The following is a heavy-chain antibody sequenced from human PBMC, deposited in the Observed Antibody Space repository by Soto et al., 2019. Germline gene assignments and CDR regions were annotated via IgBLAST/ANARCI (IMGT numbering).Heavy chain of an antibody. CDR1: GFPFSRHG. V-gene: IGHV3-33*01. D-gene: IGHD3-3*01. CDR3: ARDEGLALFGVAHDASFHH. Sequence: QVQLVQSGGGVVQPGRSLRLSCAASGFPFSRHGIQWVRQAPGKGLEWVAFIWHDGRDQFYAESVKGRSTISRDNSNNTLFLEINDLSPDDTAVYFCARDEGLALFGVAHDASFHHWGQGTLVTVCS. CDR2: IWHDGRDQ. J-gene: IGHJ4*02.